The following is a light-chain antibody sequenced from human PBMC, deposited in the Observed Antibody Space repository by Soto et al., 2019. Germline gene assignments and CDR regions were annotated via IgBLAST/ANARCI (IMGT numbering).Light chain of an antibody. Sequence: QVTQSPSTLSASVGDRVTITCRASQSISSWLAWYQPEPGKAPKLLIYDASSLESGVPSRVSGSGSGTEFTLTIDSLQPDDFATYYCQEYKSYSWTFGQGTRLEIK. CDR1: QSISSW. J-gene: IGKJ5*01. CDR3: QEYKSYSWT. CDR2: DAS. V-gene: IGKV1-5*01.